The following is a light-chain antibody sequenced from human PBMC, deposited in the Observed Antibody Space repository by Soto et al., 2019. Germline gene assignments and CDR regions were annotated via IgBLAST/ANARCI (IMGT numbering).Light chain of an antibody. CDR3: QQYNSYKYT. V-gene: IGKV1-5*01. CDR2: DAS. J-gene: IGKJ2*01. Sequence: DIQMTQSPSTLSASVGDRVTITCRASQSVSHWLAWYQQKPGKAPKALIYDASTLETGVPSRFSGSGSGTDFTLTISSLQPDDFATYYCQQYNSYKYTFGQGTKLEMK. CDR1: QSVSHW.